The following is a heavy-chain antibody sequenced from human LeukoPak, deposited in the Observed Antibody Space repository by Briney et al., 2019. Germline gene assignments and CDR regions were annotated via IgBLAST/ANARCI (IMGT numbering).Heavy chain of an antibody. CDR1: GFSFSSYW. J-gene: IGHJ4*02. CDR3: ARVSQFYRPINYYGSGSYDY. D-gene: IGHD3-10*01. V-gene: IGHV3-74*01. CDR2: INSDASST. Sequence: GGSLRLSCAASGFSFSSYWMHWVRHAPGKGLVWVSRINSDASSTSYADSVRGRFTISRDNAKNTLYLQMNSLRAEDTAMYYCARVSQFYRPINYYGSGSYDYWGQGTLVTVSS.